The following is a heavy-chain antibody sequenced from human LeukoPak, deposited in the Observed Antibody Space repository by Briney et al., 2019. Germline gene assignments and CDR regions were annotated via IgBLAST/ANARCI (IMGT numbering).Heavy chain of an antibody. CDR2: IYTSGSTP. J-gene: IGHJ3*02. V-gene: IGHV4-4*07. CDR3: ATSPPVVPAAITAFDI. D-gene: IGHD2-2*01. CDR1: GGSINSYY. Sequence: SETLSLTCTVSGGSINSYYWSWIRQSAGKGREWIGRIYTSGSTPDYSPSLKSRVTMSIDTSKNRFSLQLSSVTAADTAVYYCATSPPVVPAAITAFDIWGQGTMVTVSS.